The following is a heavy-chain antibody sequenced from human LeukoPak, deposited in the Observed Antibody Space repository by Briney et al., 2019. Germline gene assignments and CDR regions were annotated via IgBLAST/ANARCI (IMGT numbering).Heavy chain of an antibody. CDR1: GFTFGDYA. Sequence: GRSLRLSCTASGFTFGDYAMSWFRQAPGKGLEWVGFIRSKAYGGTTEYAASVKGRFTISRDDSQSIDYLQMNSLKTEDTAVYYCASPENTRITLVGGAIVDAFDIWGQGTMVTVSS. V-gene: IGHV3-49*03. J-gene: IGHJ3*02. CDR2: IRSKAYGGTT. D-gene: IGHD3-16*02. CDR3: ASPENTRITLVGGAIVDAFDI.